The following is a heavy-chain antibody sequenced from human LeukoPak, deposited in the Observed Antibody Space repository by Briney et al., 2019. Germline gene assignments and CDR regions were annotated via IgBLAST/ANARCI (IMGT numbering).Heavy chain of an antibody. J-gene: IGHJ6*02. D-gene: IGHD2-21*02. CDR3: ATGTKAIDCGGDCWTPHYYYGMDV. Sequence: ASVKVSCKVSGYTLTELSMHWVRQAPGKGLEWMGGFDPEDGETIYAQKFQGRVTMTEDTSTDTAYMELSSLRSEDTAVYYCATGTKAIDCGGDCWTPHYYYGMDVWGQGTPVTVSS. CDR2: FDPEDGET. V-gene: IGHV1-24*01. CDR1: GYTLTELS.